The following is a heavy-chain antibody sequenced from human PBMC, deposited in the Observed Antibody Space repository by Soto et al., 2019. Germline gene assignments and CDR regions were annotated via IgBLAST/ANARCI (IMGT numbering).Heavy chain of an antibody. D-gene: IGHD3-22*01. CDR2: IYYSGST. Sequence: QVPLQESGPGLVKPSQTLSLPCTVSGVSISSGGYYWSWILQHPGTGLEWIGYIYYSGSTYYNPSLKSRVTISVDTSKNQCSLKLSSVTAADTAVYYCARGEEVITQGFDYWGQGTLVTVSS. CDR3: ARGEEVITQGFDY. CDR1: GVSISSGGYY. V-gene: IGHV4-31*03. J-gene: IGHJ4*02.